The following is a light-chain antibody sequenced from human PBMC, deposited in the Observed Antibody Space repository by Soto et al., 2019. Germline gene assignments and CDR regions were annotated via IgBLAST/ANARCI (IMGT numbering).Light chain of an antibody. J-gene: IGLJ1*01. Sequence: QSVLTQPASESGSTGQSITISCTGTSSDVGGYNFASWYQQHPGKAPKLIIYEVTSRPSGVSHRFSGSKSGNTASLTISGLQSEDEADYYCNSYTTSSTLVFGTGTKVTVL. CDR1: SSDVGGYNF. V-gene: IGLV2-14*03. CDR2: EVT. CDR3: NSYTTSSTLV.